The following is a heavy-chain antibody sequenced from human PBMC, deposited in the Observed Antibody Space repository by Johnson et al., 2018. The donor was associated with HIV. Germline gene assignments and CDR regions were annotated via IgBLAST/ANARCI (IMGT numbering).Heavy chain of an antibody. D-gene: IGHD6-19*01. CDR2: SNSDGGST. V-gene: IGHV3-74*03. Sequence: VQLVESGGGLVQPGGSLRLSCTASGLRFSSSWMHWVRQAPGKGLVWVSRSNSDGGSTAYADSVKGRFTISRENTKDTLSLQMNSLRAEDTGVYYCAKPQLLADDIFNFWGQGTMVIVSS. CDR3: AKPQLLADDIFNF. CDR1: GLRFSSSW. J-gene: IGHJ3*01.